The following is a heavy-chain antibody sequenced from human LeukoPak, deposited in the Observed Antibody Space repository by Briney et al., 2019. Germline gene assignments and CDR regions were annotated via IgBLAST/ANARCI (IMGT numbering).Heavy chain of an antibody. D-gene: IGHD6-13*01. J-gene: IGHJ4*01. Sequence: GASVKVSCKASGYTFTSYYMHWVRQAPGQGLEWMGIINPSGGSTSYAQKFQGRVTMTRDTSTSTVYMELSSLRSEDTAVYYCARDFGVAAGGPKTNPSLILDFWGQGTLVTVSS. CDR3: ARDFGVAAGGPKTNPSLILDF. CDR2: INPSGGST. CDR1: GYTFTSYY. V-gene: IGHV1-46*01.